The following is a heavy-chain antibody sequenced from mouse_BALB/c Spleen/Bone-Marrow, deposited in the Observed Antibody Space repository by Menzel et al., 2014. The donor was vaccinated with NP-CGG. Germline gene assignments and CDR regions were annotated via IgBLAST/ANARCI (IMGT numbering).Heavy chain of an antibody. CDR1: GFTFSYFG. CDR3: TRGGNWDDFDY. Sequence: EVHLVESGGGLVQPGGSRKLSCAASGFTFSYFGMHWVRQAPEKGLEWVAFISSGSSAIYYADTVKGRFTISRDNPKNTLFLQMTSLRSEDTAMYYCTRGGNWDDFDYWGQGTTLTVSS. J-gene: IGHJ2*01. CDR2: ISSGSSAI. V-gene: IGHV5-17*02. D-gene: IGHD4-1*01.